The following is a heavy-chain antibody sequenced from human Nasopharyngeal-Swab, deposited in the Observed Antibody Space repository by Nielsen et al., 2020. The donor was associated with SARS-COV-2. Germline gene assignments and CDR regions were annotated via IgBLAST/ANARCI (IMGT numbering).Heavy chain of an antibody. CDR2: IIPLFDTA. CDR1: AYTFTSFA. Sequence: SVKVSCKASAYTFTSFAINWVRQAPGHGLQWMGGIIPLFDTAYYAQRFQGRVTITADESTSTAYMGLSSLRSEDTAVYYCARGRDIVVEPTDTDAFDIWGQGTMVTVSS. V-gene: IGHV1-69*13. J-gene: IGHJ3*02. CDR3: ARGRDIVVEPTDTDAFDI. D-gene: IGHD2-2*01.